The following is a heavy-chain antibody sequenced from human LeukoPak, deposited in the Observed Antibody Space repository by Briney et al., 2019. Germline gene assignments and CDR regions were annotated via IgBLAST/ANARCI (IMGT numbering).Heavy chain of an antibody. D-gene: IGHD3-22*01. CDR3: ARDSRADDSSGYSLGGDAFDI. CDR2: INPSGGST. V-gene: IGHV1-46*01. Sequence: GASVKVSCKASGYTFTSYYMHWVRQAPGQGLEWMGIINPSGGSTSYAQKFQGRVTMTRDTSTSTVYMELSSLRSEDTAVYYCARDSRADDSSGYSLGGDAFDIWGQGTMVTVSS. CDR1: GYTFTSYY. J-gene: IGHJ3*02.